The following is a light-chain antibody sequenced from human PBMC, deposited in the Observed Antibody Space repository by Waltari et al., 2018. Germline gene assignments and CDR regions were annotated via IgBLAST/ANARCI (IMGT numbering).Light chain of an antibody. CDR3: QRGNSSPFT. CDR2: YAS. Sequence: IQMSQSPSSLSASVGDRVTITCRASQAISSYLNWFQQKPGKAPKLLIYYASSLASGVPSRFSGSGSGTEFTLTISSLQPEDFATYYCQRGNSSPFTFGPGTKLDIK. V-gene: IGKV1-39*01. J-gene: IGKJ3*01. CDR1: QAISSY.